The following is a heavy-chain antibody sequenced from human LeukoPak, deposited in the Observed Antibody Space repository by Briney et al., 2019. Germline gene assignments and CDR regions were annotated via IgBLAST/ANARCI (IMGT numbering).Heavy chain of an antibody. CDR3: ARDPDEYYYDSSGYYDSYDY. CDR1: GFTFSDYY. Sequence: GGSLRLSCAASGFTFSDYYMSWIRQAPGKGLEWISYISSSGSAMYYADSVKGRFTISRDNSKNTLYLQMNSLRAEDTAVYYCARDPDEYYYDSSGYYDSYDYWGQGTLVTVSS. V-gene: IGHV3-11*04. J-gene: IGHJ4*02. CDR2: ISSSGSAM. D-gene: IGHD3-22*01.